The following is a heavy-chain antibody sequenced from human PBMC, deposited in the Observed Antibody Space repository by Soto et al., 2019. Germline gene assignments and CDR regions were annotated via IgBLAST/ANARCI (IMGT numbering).Heavy chain of an antibody. CDR2: ISASGDTT. Sequence: EVQLLESGGGLVQPGGSLSLSCAASGFSFSTCAVSWVRQAPGKGLEWVSSISASGDTTHYAESMRGRFTISRDNSRNTLHLQMSSLTAEDTAIYSCAAQATGYFVTFDFWGRGTLVTVSS. CDR3: AAQATGYFVTFDF. D-gene: IGHD3-22*01. V-gene: IGHV3-23*01. CDR1: GFSFSTCA. J-gene: IGHJ4*02.